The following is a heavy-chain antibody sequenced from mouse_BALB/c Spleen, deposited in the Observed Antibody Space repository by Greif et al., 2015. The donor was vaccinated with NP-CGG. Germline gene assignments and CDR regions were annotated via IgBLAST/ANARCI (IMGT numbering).Heavy chain of an antibody. CDR1: GYTFTDYY. CDR3: ARQDTTGY. V-gene: IGHV1-77*01. CDR2: IYPGSGNT. D-gene: IGHD1-1*01. Sequence: QVQLQQSGAELARPGASVKLSCKASGYTFTDYYINWVKQRTGQGLEWIGEIYPGSGNTYYNEKFKGKATLTADKSSSTAYMQPSSLTSEDSAVYFCARQDTTGYWGQGTTLTVSS. J-gene: IGHJ2*01.